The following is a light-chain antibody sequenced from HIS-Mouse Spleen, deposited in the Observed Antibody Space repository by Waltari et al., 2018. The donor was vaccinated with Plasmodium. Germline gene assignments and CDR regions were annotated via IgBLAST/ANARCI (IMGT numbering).Light chain of an antibody. CDR3: YSTDSSGNHRV. CDR2: EDS. Sequence: YKLTQPPSVSLSPEQPARITCAGNALPKKFPYWYKQKSGQAPVLVIYEDSKRPSGIPERFSGSSSGTMATLTISGAQVEDEADYYCYSTDSSGNHRVFGRGTKLTVL. V-gene: IGLV3-10*01. CDR1: ALPKKF. J-gene: IGLJ3*02.